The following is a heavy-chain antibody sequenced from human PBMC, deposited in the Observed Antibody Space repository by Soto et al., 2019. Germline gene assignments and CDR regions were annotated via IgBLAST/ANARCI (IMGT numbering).Heavy chain of an antibody. J-gene: IGHJ4*02. V-gene: IGHV3-30*03. Sequence: GGSLRLSCAASGFTFSSYGFHWVRQAPGKGLEWVAVISYDGSHKYYTDSVKGRFTISRDNAKSTVYLQMNNLRAEDTATYHCTLHKFDSSGYVSDYWGQGTLVTVSS. CDR1: GFTFSSYG. D-gene: IGHD3-22*01. CDR2: ISYDGSHK. CDR3: TLHKFDSSGYVSDY.